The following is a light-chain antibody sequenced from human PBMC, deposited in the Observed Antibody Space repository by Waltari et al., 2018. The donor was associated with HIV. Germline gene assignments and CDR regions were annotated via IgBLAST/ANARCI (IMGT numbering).Light chain of an antibody. Sequence: SYELTQTPSVSVSPGQTARISCSRGALPKNYSSWYGQKPGQAPVLIKYKDIERPSGIPERISGSRSGTGVTLTISDVQAEDEGDYYCQSTDHDGTWVFGGGTKLTVL. J-gene: IGLJ3*02. CDR3: QSTDHDGTWV. CDR1: ALPKNY. CDR2: KDI. V-gene: IGLV3-25*03.